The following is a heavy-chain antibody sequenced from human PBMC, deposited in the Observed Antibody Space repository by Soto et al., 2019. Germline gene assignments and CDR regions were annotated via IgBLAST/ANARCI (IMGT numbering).Heavy chain of an antibody. V-gene: IGHV3-66*01. CDR1: GFTVSSNY. CDR2: IYSGGST. J-gene: IGHJ2*01. CDR3: ARDRPKLALWYFDL. Sequence: EVQLVESGGGLVQPGGSLRLSCAASGFTVSSNYMSWVRQAPGKGLEWVSVIYSGGSTYYADSVKGRFTISSNNSKNKLYLQMNSLRAEDRDVYDCARDRPKLALWYFDLWGRGTLVTVSS.